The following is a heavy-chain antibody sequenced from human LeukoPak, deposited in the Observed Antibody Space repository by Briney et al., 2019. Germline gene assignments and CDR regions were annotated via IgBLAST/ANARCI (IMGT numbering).Heavy chain of an antibody. Sequence: PSETLSLTCAVYGGSFSGYYWSWIRQPPGKGLEWIGSIYYSGSTNYNPSLKSRVTMSVDTSKNQFSLKLSSVTAADTAVYYCARVDTVTTWEFDYWGQGTLVTVSS. J-gene: IGHJ4*02. V-gene: IGHV4-34*10. D-gene: IGHD4-17*01. CDR2: IYYSGST. CDR3: ARVDTVTTWEFDY. CDR1: GGSFSGYY.